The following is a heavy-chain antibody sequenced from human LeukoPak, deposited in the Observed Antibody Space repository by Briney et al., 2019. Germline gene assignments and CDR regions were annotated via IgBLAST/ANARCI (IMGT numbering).Heavy chain of an antibody. V-gene: IGHV3-30*14. D-gene: IGHD5-12*01. CDR3: ARGPSGYHNT. CDR1: GFTFSSYV. CDR2: ISYDGSNE. Sequence: GGSLRLSCAASGFTFSSYVMHWVRQAPGKGLEWVAIISYDGSNEYYADSVKGRFTISRDNSKNTLYLQMNSLRAEDTAVYYCARGPSGYHNTGGQGTLVTVSS. J-gene: IGHJ4*02.